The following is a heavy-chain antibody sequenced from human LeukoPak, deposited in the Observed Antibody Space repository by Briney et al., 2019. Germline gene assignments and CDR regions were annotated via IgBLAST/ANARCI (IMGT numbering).Heavy chain of an antibody. CDR3: ARGSRYCSSTSCYTNYYYYYMDV. CDR1: GGTFSSYA. Sequence: ASVKVSCKASGGTFSSYAISWVRQAPGQGLEWMGGIIPIFGTANYAQKFQGRVTITTDESTSTAYMELSSLRSEDTAVYYCARGSRYCSSTSCYTNYYYYYMDVWGQGTLVTVSS. J-gene: IGHJ6*03. D-gene: IGHD2-2*02. CDR2: IIPIFGTA. V-gene: IGHV1-69*05.